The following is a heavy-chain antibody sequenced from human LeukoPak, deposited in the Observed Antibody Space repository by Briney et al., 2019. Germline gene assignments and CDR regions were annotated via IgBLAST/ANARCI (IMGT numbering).Heavy chain of an antibody. V-gene: IGHV3-30-3*01. D-gene: IGHD3-22*01. CDR2: ISYDGSNK. CDR1: GFTFSSYA. CDR3: ANTLRPTYYYDSSGYYPFDY. J-gene: IGHJ4*02. Sequence: GGSLRLSCAASGFTFSSYAMPWVRQAPGKGLEWVAVISYDGSNKYYADSVKGRFTISRDNSKNTLYLQMNSLRAEDTAVYYCANTLRPTYYYDSSGYYPFDYWGQGTLVTVSS.